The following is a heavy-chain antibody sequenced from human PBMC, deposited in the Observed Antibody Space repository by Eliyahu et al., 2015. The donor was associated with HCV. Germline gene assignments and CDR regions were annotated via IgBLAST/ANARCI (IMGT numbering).Heavy chain of an antibody. CDR2: ISSSGSKT. V-gene: IGHV3-23*01. Sequence: LESGGGLVQPGGSLRLSCAASXFXFXRYAMPWVRQRPGKGLEWVATISSSGSKTYYAESVEGRFTISRDNSKNTVHLHVSSLRAEDKATYYCAKGAFGNLNDEGLLDSWGQGTLVTVSS. J-gene: IGHJ4*02. CDR1: XFXFXRYA. CDR3: AKGAFGNLNDEGLLDS. D-gene: IGHD1-1*01.